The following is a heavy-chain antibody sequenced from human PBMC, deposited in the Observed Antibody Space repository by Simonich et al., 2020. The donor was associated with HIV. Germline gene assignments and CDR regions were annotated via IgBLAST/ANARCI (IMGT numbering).Heavy chain of an antibody. D-gene: IGHD3-22*01. CDR1: GFMFSSYT. CDR2: ISDSSSSR. V-gene: IGHV3-21*01. J-gene: IGHJ4*02. Sequence: EVQLVESGGGLVKPGGSLRLSCAASGFMFSSYTMNWVRQAPGKGPGWVIPISDSSSSRFYADSVKGRFTISRDNAKNSLYLQMNSLRAEDTAVYYCVRGDDRGYWGQGTLVTVSS. CDR3: VRGDDRGY.